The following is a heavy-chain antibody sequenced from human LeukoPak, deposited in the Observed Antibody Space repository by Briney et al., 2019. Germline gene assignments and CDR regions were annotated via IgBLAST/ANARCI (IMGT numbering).Heavy chain of an antibody. CDR3: ARTGGYCSSTSCYTYWFDP. J-gene: IGHJ5*02. V-gene: IGHV1-69*05. CDR2: IIPIFGTA. CDR1: GYTFTSYY. D-gene: IGHD2-2*02. Sequence: ASVKVSCKASGYTFTSYYMHWVRQAPGQGLEWMGGIIPIFGTANYAQKFQGRVTITTDESTSTAYMELSSLRSEDTAVYYCARTGGYCSSTSCYTYWFDPWGQGTLVTVSS.